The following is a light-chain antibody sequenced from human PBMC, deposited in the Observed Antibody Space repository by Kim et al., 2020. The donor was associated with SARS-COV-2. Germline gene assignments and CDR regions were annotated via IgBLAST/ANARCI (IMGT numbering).Light chain of an antibody. CDR2: GAS. CDR1: QDIGND. CDR3: LQRRTCPIT. V-gene: IGKV1-17*01. J-gene: IGKJ5*01. Sequence: DIQMTQSPPSLSASVGDRVTITCRASQDIGNDLGWYQQNPGRAPKRLIYGASNLQSGVPSRFSGSGSGTEFTLTINSLQPEDFATYFCLQRRTCPITFGQGTRLEIK.